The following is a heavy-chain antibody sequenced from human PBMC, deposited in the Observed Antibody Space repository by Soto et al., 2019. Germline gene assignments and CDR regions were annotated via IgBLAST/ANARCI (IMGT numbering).Heavy chain of an antibody. D-gene: IGHD6-13*01. J-gene: IGHJ6*02. CDR2: ISWNSGSI. V-gene: IGHV3-9*01. Sequence: ESGGGLVQPGRSLRLSCAASGFTFDDYAMHWVRQAPGKGLEWVSGISWNSGSIGYADSVKGRFTISRDNAKNSLYLQMNSLRAEDTALYYCAKDTGAGVAAAGTYYYGMDVWGQGTTVTVSS. CDR1: GFTFDDYA. CDR3: AKDTGAGVAAAGTYYYGMDV.